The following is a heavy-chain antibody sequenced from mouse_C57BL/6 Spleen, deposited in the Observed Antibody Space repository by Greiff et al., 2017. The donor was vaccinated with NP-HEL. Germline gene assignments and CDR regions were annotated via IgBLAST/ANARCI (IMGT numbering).Heavy chain of an antibody. CDR1: GYTFTSYW. V-gene: IGHV1-69*01. CDR3: ARNYRNWYFDV. Sequence: VQLQQPGAELVMPGASVKLSCKASGYTFTSYWMHWVKQRPGQGLEWIGEIDPSDSYTNYNQKFKGKSTLTVDKSSSTAYMQLSSLTSEDSAVYYCARNYRNWYFDVWGTGTTVTVSS. J-gene: IGHJ1*03. CDR2: IDPSDSYT. D-gene: IGHD2-12*01.